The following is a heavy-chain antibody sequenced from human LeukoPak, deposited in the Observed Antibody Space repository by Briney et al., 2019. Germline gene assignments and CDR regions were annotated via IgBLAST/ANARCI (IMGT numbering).Heavy chain of an antibody. CDR1: GFTFDDYA. D-gene: IGHD5-18*01. CDR2: ISWNSGGI. Sequence: GRSLRLSCSASGFTFDDYAMHWVRQAPGKGLEWVSGISWNSGGIGYADSMKGRFTISRDNAKNSLYLQMNSLRAEDMALYFCAKDIGYSYGYGLDYWGQGTLVTVSS. CDR3: AKDIGYSYGYGLDY. V-gene: IGHV3-9*03. J-gene: IGHJ4*02.